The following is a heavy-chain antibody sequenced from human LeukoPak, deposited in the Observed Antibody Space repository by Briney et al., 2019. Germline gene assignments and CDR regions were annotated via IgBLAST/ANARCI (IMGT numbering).Heavy chain of an antibody. Sequence: SETLSLTCAVSGGSISSNNGWFWVRQSPEKGLGRIGEIYHDGSTNYNPCLKSRVTISMDKSKNQLSLKLNFVTAADTAVYYCARDRGGYTYGHDYWGQGTLVTVSS. J-gene: IGHJ4*02. CDR3: ARDRGGYTYGHDY. D-gene: IGHD5-18*01. CDR1: GGSISSNNG. V-gene: IGHV4-4*02. CDR2: IYHDGST.